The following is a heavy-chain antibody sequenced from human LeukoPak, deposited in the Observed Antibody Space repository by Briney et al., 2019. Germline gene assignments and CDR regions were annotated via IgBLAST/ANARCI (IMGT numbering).Heavy chain of an antibody. CDR2: IIPMFGTA. D-gene: IGHD2-2*01. CDR3: ASGTTDIVVVPATLRNYYFDY. CDR1: GYTFTNYG. Sequence: SVKVSCKASGYTFTNYGISWVRQAPGQGLEWMGGIIPMFGTAKYAQKFQGRVTITADKSTSTAYMELSSLRSEDTAVCDCASGTTDIVVVPATLRNYYFDYWGQGTLVTVSS. V-gene: IGHV1-69*06. J-gene: IGHJ4*02.